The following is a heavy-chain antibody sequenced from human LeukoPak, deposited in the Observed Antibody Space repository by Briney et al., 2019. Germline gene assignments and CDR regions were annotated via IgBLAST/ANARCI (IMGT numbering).Heavy chain of an antibody. V-gene: IGHV3-23*01. CDR2: ISGTGSST. CDR1: GFTFSGSA. J-gene: IGHJ5*01. Sequence: GGSLRLSCAASGFTFSGSAMTWVRQAPGKGLEWVSGISGTGSSTDYADSVKGRFTISRDNSKNTLYLQMNSLRAEDTAVYYCAKSSRLRVLEWFDYWGQGTLVTVSS. D-gene: IGHD3-3*01. CDR3: AKSSRLRVLEWFDY.